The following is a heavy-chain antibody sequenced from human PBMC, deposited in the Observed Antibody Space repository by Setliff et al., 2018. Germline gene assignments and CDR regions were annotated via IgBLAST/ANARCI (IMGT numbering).Heavy chain of an antibody. Sequence: SCKTSGYSFTVFGIIWVRQAPAKGREWVVVISCDGCNQYYANSVKGRFTVSRNNSKNTLSLQMYSLRTEDTALYYCERERHLLSTVVIFGLFDFWGQGALVTVSS. CDR1: GYSFTVFG. CDR3: ERERHLLSTVVIFGLFDF. D-gene: IGHD3-3*01. J-gene: IGHJ4*02. V-gene: IGHV3-30*06. CDR2: ISCDGCNQ.